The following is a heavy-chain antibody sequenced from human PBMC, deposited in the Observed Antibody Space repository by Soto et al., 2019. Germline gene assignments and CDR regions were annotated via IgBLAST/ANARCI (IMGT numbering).Heavy chain of an antibody. Sequence: EVQLLESGGGLVQPGGSLRLSCAASGFTFSSYAMSWVRQAPGKGLEWVSAISNSGGSAYYADSVKGRFTISRDNSKNKLYLQMNSLRAEDTAVYYCAKLSGSRIGQFDYWGQGTLVTVSS. J-gene: IGHJ4*02. D-gene: IGHD1-26*01. CDR3: AKLSGSRIGQFDY. CDR2: ISNSGGSA. V-gene: IGHV3-23*01. CDR1: GFTFSSYA.